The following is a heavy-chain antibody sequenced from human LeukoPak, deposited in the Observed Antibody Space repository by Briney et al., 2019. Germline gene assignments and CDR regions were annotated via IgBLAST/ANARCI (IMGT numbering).Heavy chain of an antibody. CDR1: GFTVRSSY. V-gene: IGHV3-53*01. Sequence: PGGSLRLSCAASGFTVRSSYMSWVRQAPGKGLEWVSVIYSGGSPDYADSAKGRFTISSDNFENTLYLQMNSLRVEDTAVYYCARAKPKNMVRGLIMRRESRYYFDYWGQGTLVTVSS. CDR2: IYSGGSP. CDR3: ARAKPKNMVRGLIMRRESRYYFDY. J-gene: IGHJ4*02. D-gene: IGHD3-10*01.